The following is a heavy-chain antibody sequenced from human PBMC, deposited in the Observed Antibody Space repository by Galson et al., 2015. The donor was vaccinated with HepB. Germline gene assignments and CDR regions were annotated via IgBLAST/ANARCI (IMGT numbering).Heavy chain of an antibody. V-gene: IGHV5-51*01. Sequence: QSGAEVKKPGESLRISCKGSGYSFTSFWIGWVRQMPGKGLEWMGIIYPDDSDIRYSPSFQDQVTISADKSINTAYLQWSSLKASDTAMYYCARPRQRLVPWRAFDNRGQGTMVTGPS. CDR3: ARPRQRLVPWRAFDN. D-gene: IGHD3-9*01. CDR2: IYPDDSDI. CDR1: GYSFTSFW. J-gene: IGHJ3*02.